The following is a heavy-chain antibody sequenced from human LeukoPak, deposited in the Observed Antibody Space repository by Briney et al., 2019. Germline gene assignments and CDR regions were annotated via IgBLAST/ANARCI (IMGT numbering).Heavy chain of an antibody. J-gene: IGHJ4*02. CDR1: GGSIGSSSYY. CDR2: IYYSGST. CDR3: ARHDSSGYHFDY. Sequence: SETLSLTCTVSGGSIGSSSYYWGWIRQPPGKGLEWIGSIYYSGSTYYNPSLKSRVTISVDTSKNQFSLKLSSVTAADTAVYYCARHDSSGYHFDYWGQGTLVTVSS. D-gene: IGHD3-22*01. V-gene: IGHV4-39*01.